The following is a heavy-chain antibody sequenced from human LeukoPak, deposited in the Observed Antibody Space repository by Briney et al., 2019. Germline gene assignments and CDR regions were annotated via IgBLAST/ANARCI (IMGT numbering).Heavy chain of an antibody. CDR2: ISYDGSNK. J-gene: IGHJ4*02. Sequence: GRSLRLSCAASGFTFSSYAMHWVRQAPGKGLEWVAVISYDGSNKYYADSVKGRFTISRDNSKNTLYLQMNSLRAEDTAVYYCAREPKNYDFWSGYSYFDYWGQGTLVTVSS. D-gene: IGHD3-3*01. CDR1: GFTFSSYA. V-gene: IGHV3-30-3*01. CDR3: AREPKNYDFWSGYSYFDY.